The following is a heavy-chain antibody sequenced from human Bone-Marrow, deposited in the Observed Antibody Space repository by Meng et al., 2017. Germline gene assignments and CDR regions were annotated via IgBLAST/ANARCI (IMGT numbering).Heavy chain of an antibody. V-gene: IGHV3-11*04. D-gene: IGHD3-10*01. CDR3: ARDHAWFGETYAMDV. CDR2: ISSSGSTI. CDR1: GFTFSDYY. J-gene: IGHJ6*02. Sequence: GESLKISCAASGFTFSDYYMSWIRQAPGKGLEWVSYISSSGSTIYYADSVKGRFTISRDNAKNSLYLQMNSLRAEDTAVYYCARDHAWFGETYAMDVWGQGTTVTVSS.